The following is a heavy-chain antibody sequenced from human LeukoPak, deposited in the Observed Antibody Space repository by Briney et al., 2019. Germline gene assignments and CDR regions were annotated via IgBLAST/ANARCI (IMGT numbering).Heavy chain of an antibody. CDR1: GGSISSYY. CDR3: ARSYSSGWCYY. V-gene: IGHV4-59*01. J-gene: IGHJ4*02. D-gene: IGHD6-19*01. Sequence: SETLSLTCTVSGGSISSYYWSWIRLPPGKGLEWIGYIYYSGSTNYNPSLKSRVTISVDTSKNQFSLKLSSVTAADTAVYYCARSYSSGWCYYWGQGTLVTVSS. CDR2: IYYSGST.